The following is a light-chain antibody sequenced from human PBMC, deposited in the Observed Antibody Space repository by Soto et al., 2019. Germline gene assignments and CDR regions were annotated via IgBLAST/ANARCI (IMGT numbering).Light chain of an antibody. CDR2: DVS. Sequence: QSALTQPASVSGSPGQSITISCTGTSSDVGGYNYVSWYQQHPGKAPTLMIYDVSSRPSGVSNRFSGSKSGNTASLTISGLQAEDEADYYCSSYTSSTTLYVFGTGTKVTVL. J-gene: IGLJ1*01. CDR1: SSDVGGYNY. CDR3: SSYTSSTTLYV. V-gene: IGLV2-14*01.